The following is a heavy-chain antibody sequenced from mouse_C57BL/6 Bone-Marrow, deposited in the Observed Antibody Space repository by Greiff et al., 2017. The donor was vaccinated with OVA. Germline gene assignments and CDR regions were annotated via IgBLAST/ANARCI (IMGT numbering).Heavy chain of an antibody. CDR2: IHPNSGST. CDR1: GYTFTSYW. D-gene: IGHD2-3*01. Sequence: QVQLQQPGAELVKPGASVKLSCKASGYTFTSYWMHWVKQRPGQGLEWIGMIHPNSGSTNYNEKFKSKATLTVDKSSSTAYMQRSSLTSEDSAVYYCARERLVTTLDYWGQGTTLTVSS. J-gene: IGHJ2*01. CDR3: ARERLVTTLDY. V-gene: IGHV1-64*01.